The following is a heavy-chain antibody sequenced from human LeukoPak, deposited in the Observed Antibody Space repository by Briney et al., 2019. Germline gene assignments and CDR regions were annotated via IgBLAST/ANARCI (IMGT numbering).Heavy chain of an antibody. V-gene: IGHV1-2*02. CDR2: INPNSGGT. Sequence: VASVKVSCKASGYTFTGYYMHWVRQAPGQGLEWMGWINPNSGGTNYAQKFQGRATMTRDTSISTAYMELSGLRSDDTAVYYCARALGGPYYYDSSGSSNDAFDIWGQGTMVTVSS. D-gene: IGHD3-22*01. J-gene: IGHJ3*02. CDR1: GYTFTGYY. CDR3: ARALGGPYYYDSSGSSNDAFDI.